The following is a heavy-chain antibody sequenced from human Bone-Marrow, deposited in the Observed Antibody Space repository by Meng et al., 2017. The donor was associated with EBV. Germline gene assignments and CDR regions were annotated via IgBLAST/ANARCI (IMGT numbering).Heavy chain of an antibody. V-gene: IGHV4-39*01. CDR2: IYYSGST. Sequence: QLQLKESGPGLVKPSETLPLTCTASGGSISSSSYYWGWIRQPPGKGLEWIGSIYYSGSTYYNPSLKSRVTISVDTSKNQFSLKLSSVTAADTAVYYCARHQNDIVATLGYWGQGTLVTVSS. CDR1: GGSISSSSYY. D-gene: IGHD5-12*01. J-gene: IGHJ4*02. CDR3: ARHQNDIVATLGY.